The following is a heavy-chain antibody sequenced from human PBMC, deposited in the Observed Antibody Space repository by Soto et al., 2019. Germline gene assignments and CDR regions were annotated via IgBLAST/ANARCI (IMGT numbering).Heavy chain of an antibody. CDR3: AGGIAAADPSYYYYYGMDV. Sequence: QVQLVQSGAEVKKPGSSVKVSCKASGGTFSSYAISWVRQAPGQGLEWMGGSIPIFGTANYAQKFQGRVTITADESTSTAYMELSSLRSEDTAVYYCAGGIAAADPSYYYYYGMDVWGQGTTVTVSS. D-gene: IGHD6-13*01. CDR2: SIPIFGTA. CDR1: GGTFSSYA. J-gene: IGHJ6*02. V-gene: IGHV1-69*01.